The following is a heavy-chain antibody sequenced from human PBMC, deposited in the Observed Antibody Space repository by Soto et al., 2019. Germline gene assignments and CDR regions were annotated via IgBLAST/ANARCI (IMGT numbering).Heavy chain of an antibody. J-gene: IGHJ3*01. V-gene: IGHV4-59*08. CDR2: ISYSGST. D-gene: IGHD3-9*01. CDR3: ASLNFDILTGYYAFDL. CDR1: GSSISGYY. Sequence: SETLSLTCTLSGSSISGYYWSWIRQSPEKGLEYIGYISYSGSTNYNPSLKSRVTTSLDTSKNQFSLKLSSVTAADTAIYYCASLNFDILTGYYAFDLWGQGTMVTVS.